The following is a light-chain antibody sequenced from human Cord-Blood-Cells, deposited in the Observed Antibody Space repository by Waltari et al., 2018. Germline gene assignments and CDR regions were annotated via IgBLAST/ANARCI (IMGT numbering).Light chain of an antibody. V-gene: IGKV4-1*01. Sequence: DIVMTQSPDPLAVSLGARATINCKSIPSVLYSSNNKNYLAWYQQKPGQPPKLLIYWASTRESGVPDRFSGSGSGTDFTLTISSLQAEDVAVYYCQQYYSTPYSFGQGTKLEIK. CDR3: QQYYSTPYS. J-gene: IGKJ2*03. CDR1: PSVLYSSNNKNY. CDR2: WAS.